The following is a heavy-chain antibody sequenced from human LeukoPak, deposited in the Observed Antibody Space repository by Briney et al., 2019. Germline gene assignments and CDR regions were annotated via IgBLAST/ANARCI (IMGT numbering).Heavy chain of an antibody. CDR2: SSLANGNT. Sequence: ASVKVSCKISGNTLHTPAITWVRQAPGEGLEWMGWSSLANGNTNYAQKLQGRVTMTIDISTSTAYVELRSLRSDDTAVYYCARGVYGMDVWGQGTTVTVSS. D-gene: IGHD3-16*01. CDR3: ARGVYGMDV. V-gene: IGHV1-18*01. CDR1: GNTLHTPA. J-gene: IGHJ6*02.